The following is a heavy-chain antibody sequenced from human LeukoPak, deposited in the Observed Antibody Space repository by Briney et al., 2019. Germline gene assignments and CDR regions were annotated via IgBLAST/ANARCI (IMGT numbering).Heavy chain of an antibody. V-gene: IGHV3-23*01. Sequence: PGGSLRLSCAASGFTFSTYAMTWVRQAPGKGLEWVSTITSGLTTYYADSVRGRFTIPRDNSKNTVYLQMYSLRAEDTALYYCAKDYPDLTPATTTLGPFFDAWGPGTLVTVSS. CDR3: AKDYPDLTPATTTLGPFFDA. CDR2: ITSGLTT. J-gene: IGHJ4*02. D-gene: IGHD4-11*01. CDR1: GFTFSTYA.